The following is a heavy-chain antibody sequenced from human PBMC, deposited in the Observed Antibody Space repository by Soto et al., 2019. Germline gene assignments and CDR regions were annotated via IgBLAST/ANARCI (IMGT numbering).Heavy chain of an antibody. D-gene: IGHD1-26*01. CDR3: ARGYIGRYQPLYYFDY. V-gene: IGHV4-59*01. CDR1: GGSISSYY. CDR2: IYYSGST. J-gene: IGHJ4*02. Sequence: SETLSLTCTVSGGSISSYYWSWIRQPPGKGLEWIGYIYYSGSTNYNPSLKSRVTISVDTSKNQFSLKLSSVTAADTAVYYCARGYIGRYQPLYYFDYWGQGTLVTVSS.